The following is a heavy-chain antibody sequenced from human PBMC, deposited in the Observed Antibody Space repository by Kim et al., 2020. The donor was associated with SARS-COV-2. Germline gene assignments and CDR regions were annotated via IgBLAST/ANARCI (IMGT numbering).Heavy chain of an antibody. CDR1: GYTFTTYS. V-gene: IGHV1-3*01. CDR3: ARDGRSVDYYFDF. Sequence: ASVKVSCKASGYTFTTYSLHWVRQAPGQSLEWMGWINAGNGNTKYSQKFQGRVTISRDTSASTAYIELSTLRSEDTAVYYCARDGRSVDYYFDFWGQGTLVTVSS. CDR2: INAGNGNT. J-gene: IGHJ4*02.